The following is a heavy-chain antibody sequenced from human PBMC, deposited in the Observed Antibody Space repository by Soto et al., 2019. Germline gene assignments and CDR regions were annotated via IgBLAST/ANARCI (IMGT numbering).Heavy chain of an antibody. CDR3: ARDRGGGSGSYYTSDY. V-gene: IGHV1-69*01. CDR1: GGTFSSYA. J-gene: IGHJ4*02. Sequence: QVQLVQSGAEVKKPGSSVKVSCKASGGTFSSYAISWVRQAPGQGPEWMGGIIPIFGTANYAQKFQGRVTITADESTSTAYMELSSLRSEDTAVYYCARDRGGGSGSYYTSDYWGQGTLVTVSS. CDR2: IIPIFGTA. D-gene: IGHD3-10*01.